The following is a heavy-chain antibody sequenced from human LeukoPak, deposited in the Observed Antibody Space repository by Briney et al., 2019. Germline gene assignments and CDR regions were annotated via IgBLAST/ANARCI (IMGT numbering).Heavy chain of an antibody. Sequence: SETLSLTCTVSRGSISSYYWSWIRQPAGKGLEWIGRIYTSGSTNYNPSLKSRVTMSVDTSKNQFSLKLSSVTAADTAVYYCAREVGYYYDSSGYIDYWGQGTLVTVSS. CDR1: RGSISSYY. V-gene: IGHV4-4*07. CDR3: AREVGYYYDSSGYIDY. D-gene: IGHD3-22*01. CDR2: IYTSGST. J-gene: IGHJ4*02.